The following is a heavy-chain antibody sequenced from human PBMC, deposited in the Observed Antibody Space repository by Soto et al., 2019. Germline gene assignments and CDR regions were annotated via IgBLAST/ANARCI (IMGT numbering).Heavy chain of an antibody. CDR3: AKFGPVVASVNEYFQH. V-gene: IGHV3-23*01. D-gene: IGHD2-15*01. J-gene: IGHJ1*01. CDR1: GFTFSSYA. CDR2: ISGSGGST. Sequence: EVQLLESGGGLVQPGGSLRLSCAASGFTFSSYAMSWVRQAPGKGLEWASAISGSGGSTYYADSVKGRFTISRDNSKNTLYLQMNSLRAEDTAVYYCAKFGPVVASVNEYFQHWGQGTLVTVSS.